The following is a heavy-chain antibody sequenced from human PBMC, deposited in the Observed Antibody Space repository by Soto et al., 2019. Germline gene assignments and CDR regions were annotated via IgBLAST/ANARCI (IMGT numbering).Heavy chain of an antibody. D-gene: IGHD3-3*01. V-gene: IGHV3-15*01. CDR2: IKSKTDGGTT. CDR3: TTDLRNDFWSGYYPPDSEPTFDF. Sequence: GGSLRLSCAASGFTFSNAWMSWVRQAPGKGLEWVGRIKSKTDGGTTNYAAPVKGRFTISRDDSKNKLYLQMNSLKTANTSVDYCTTDLRNDFWSGYYPPDSEPTFDFWGQGTLVTVSS. J-gene: IGHJ4*02. CDR1: GFTFSNAW.